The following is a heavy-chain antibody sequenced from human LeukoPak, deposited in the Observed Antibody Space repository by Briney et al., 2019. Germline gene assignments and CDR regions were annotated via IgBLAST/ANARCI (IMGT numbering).Heavy chain of an antibody. Sequence: ASVKVSCKVSGYSLTELSMHWVRQAPGKGLEWMGGFDPEDGETIYAQKFQGRVTMTEDTSTDTAYMELSSLRSEDTAVYYCATDYGYCGGDCYSKGGAFDIWGQGTMVTVSS. CDR2: FDPEDGET. D-gene: IGHD2-21*01. J-gene: IGHJ3*02. CDR1: GYSLTELS. V-gene: IGHV1-24*01. CDR3: ATDYGYCGGDCYSKGGAFDI.